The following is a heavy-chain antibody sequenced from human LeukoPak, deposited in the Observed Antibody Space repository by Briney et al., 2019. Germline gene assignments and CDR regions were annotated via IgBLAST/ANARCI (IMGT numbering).Heavy chain of an antibody. J-gene: IGHJ4*02. CDR1: GGSISSGGYY. CDR3: ARPSGGSSPFDY. V-gene: IGHV4-30-2*01. Sequence: SETLSLTCTVSGGSISSGGYYWSWIRQPPGKGLEWIGYIYHSGSTYYNPSLKSRVTISVDRSKNQFSLKLSSVTAADTAVYYCARPSGGSSPFDYWGQGTLVTVSS. D-gene: IGHD2-15*01. CDR2: IYHSGST.